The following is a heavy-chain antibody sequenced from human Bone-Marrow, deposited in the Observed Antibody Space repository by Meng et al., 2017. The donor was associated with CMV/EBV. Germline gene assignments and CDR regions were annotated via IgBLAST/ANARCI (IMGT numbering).Heavy chain of an antibody. Sequence: SENVSCKHSGYTFNTYGISWVRQATGQGLERMGWMNLNCGNTGNPQKFQGRVTLTRNPAISTVHMEPRRLRPEDTAVYYCARVKVSFGVVTAAYLDYWGQGTLVTVSS. CDR1: GYTFNTYG. V-gene: IGHV1-8*02. CDR2: MNLNCGNT. D-gene: IGHD2-2*01. CDR3: ARVKVSFGVVTAAYLDY. J-gene: IGHJ4*02.